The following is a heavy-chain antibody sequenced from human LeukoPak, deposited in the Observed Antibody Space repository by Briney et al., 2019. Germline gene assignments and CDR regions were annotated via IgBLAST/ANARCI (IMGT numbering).Heavy chain of an antibody. Sequence: PGGSLRLSCAASGFTFNGYTMHWVRQPPGKGLEWVAVISNDESNKNYADSVKGRFTISRDNSKNTLYLQMNSLRPEDTAVFYCTRDRPSSRWYDAFDIWGQGTMVTVSS. V-gene: IGHV3-30-3*01. CDR3: TRDRPSSRWYDAFDI. D-gene: IGHD6-13*01. CDR2: ISNDESNK. CDR1: GFTFNGYT. J-gene: IGHJ3*02.